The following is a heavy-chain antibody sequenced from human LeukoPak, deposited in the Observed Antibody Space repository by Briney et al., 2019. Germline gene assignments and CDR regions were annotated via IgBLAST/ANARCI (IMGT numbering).Heavy chain of an antibody. CDR1: TFTFSNYG. Sequence: GGSLRLSCAASTFTFSNYGMHWVRQAPGKGLEWVAFIRYDGGNEYYADSVKGRFTISRDNSKNTLYLQMNSLRGEDTAVYYCAKDRCSSSSCYVVDYWGQGTLVTVSS. V-gene: IGHV3-30*02. CDR2: IRYDGGNE. CDR3: AKDRCSSSSCYVVDY. J-gene: IGHJ4*02. D-gene: IGHD2-2*01.